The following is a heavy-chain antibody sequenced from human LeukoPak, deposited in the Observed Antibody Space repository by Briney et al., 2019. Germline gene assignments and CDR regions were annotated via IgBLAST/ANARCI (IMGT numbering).Heavy chain of an antibody. CDR3: AKRGAEVGITVAPGDY. Sequence: GGSLRLSCAASGFTLSSYAMSWVRQGPGKGLEWVSAISVSGNTYHADSVKGRFTISRDSSKNTLYLQMNSLRAEDTAVYYCAKRGAEVGITVAPGDYWGQGTLLTVSS. V-gene: IGHV3-23*01. J-gene: IGHJ4*02. CDR2: ISVSGNT. D-gene: IGHD1-26*01. CDR1: GFTLSSYA.